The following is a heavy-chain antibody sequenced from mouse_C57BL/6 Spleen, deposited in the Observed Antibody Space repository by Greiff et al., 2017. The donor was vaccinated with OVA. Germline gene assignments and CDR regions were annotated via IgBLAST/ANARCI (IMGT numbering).Heavy chain of an antibody. J-gene: IGHJ4*01. Sequence: EVKLMESGPGLVKPSQSLSLTCSVTGYSITSGYYWNWIRQFPGNKLEWMGYISYDGSNNYNPSLKNRISITRDTSKNQFFLKLNSVTTEDTATYYCARGDLDAMDYWGQGTSVTVSS. CDR2: ISYDGSN. V-gene: IGHV3-6*01. CDR3: ARGDLDAMDY. CDR1: GYSITSGYY.